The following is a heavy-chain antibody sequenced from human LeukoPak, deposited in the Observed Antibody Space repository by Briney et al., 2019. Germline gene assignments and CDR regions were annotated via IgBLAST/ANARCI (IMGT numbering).Heavy chain of an antibody. D-gene: IGHD5-18*01. Sequence: ASVKVSCKASGYTFTSYDINWVRQATGQGLEWMGWMNPNSGNTGYAQKFQGRVTMTRNTSISPAYMELSSLRSEDTAVYSCARGLVGSYGYRAFDYWGQGTLVSVSS. CDR2: MNPNSGNT. V-gene: IGHV1-8*01. J-gene: IGHJ4*02. CDR1: GYTFTSYD. CDR3: ARGLVGSYGYRAFDY.